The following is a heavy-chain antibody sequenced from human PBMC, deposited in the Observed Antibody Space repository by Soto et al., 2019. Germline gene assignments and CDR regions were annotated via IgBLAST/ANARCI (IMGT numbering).Heavy chain of an antibody. Sequence: GGSLRLSCAAYGFTFRGYGMHWVRQAPGRGLEWVALMSYDGSIKYYADSVSGRCTSSRDNSKNTLYLQIDSLRAEDTAVYSCANSEYSRYKNIHFWGQGTTVTVSS. CDR3: ANSEYSRYKNIHF. CDR1: GFTFRGYG. J-gene: IGHJ6*02. D-gene: IGHD5-18*01. CDR2: MSYDGSIK. V-gene: IGHV3-30*18.